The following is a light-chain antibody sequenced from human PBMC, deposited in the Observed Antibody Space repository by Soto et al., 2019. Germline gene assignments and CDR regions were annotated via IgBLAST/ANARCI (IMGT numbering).Light chain of an antibody. CDR3: SPYTSSSTPYV. J-gene: IGLJ1*01. CDR1: SSDVGGYNY. CDR2: EVS. Sequence: QSALTQPASVSGSPGQSITISCTGTSSDVGGYNYVSWYQQHPGKAPKLMIYEVSNRPSGVSNRFSGSKSGNTASLTISGLQAEDDADYYCSPYTSSSTPYVFGTGTKLTVL. V-gene: IGLV2-14*01.